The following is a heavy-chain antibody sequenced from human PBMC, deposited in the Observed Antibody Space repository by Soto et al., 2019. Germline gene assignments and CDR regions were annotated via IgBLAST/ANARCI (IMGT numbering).Heavy chain of an antibody. CDR3: AKDLMVTTLGYFHY. CDR2: ISVSGGST. J-gene: IGHJ4*02. D-gene: IGHD4-17*01. CDR1: GFTFRSYA. V-gene: IGHV3-23*01. Sequence: GGSLRLSCAASGFTFRSYAMSWVRQAPGKGLEWVSSISVSGGSTYYAGSVKGRFSISRDNSKNTLYVQMNSLRAEDTAVYYCAKDLMVTTLGYFHYWGQGTLVTVSS.